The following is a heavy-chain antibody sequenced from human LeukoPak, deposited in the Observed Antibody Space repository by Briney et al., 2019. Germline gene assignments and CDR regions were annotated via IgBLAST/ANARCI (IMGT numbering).Heavy chain of an antibody. V-gene: IGHV5-51*01. CDR2: IYPGDSDT. CDR3: ARQDGDYGSLNY. J-gene: IGHJ4*02. Sequence: GEPLKISCKASGYSFANSWIGWLRQIPGKGLDWMGIIYPGDSDTRYSPYFQGHVTISADKSISTAYLQWSSQKASDTAIYYCARQDGDYGSLNYWGQGTLVTVSS. CDR1: GYSFANSW. D-gene: IGHD4-17*01.